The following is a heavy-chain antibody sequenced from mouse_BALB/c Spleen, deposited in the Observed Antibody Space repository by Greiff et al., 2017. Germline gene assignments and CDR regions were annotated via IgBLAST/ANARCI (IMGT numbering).Heavy chain of an antibody. J-gene: IGHJ4*01. CDR2: ISDGGSYT. CDR3: ARAPSYDYGAMDY. D-gene: IGHD2-4*01. CDR1: GFTFSDYY. Sequence: EVKLVESGGGLVKPGGSLKLSCAASGFTFSDYYMYWVRQTPEKRLEWVATISDGGSYTYYPDSVKGRFTISRDNAKNNLYLQMSSLKSEDTAMYDCARAPSYDYGAMDYWGQGTSVTVSS. V-gene: IGHV5-4*02.